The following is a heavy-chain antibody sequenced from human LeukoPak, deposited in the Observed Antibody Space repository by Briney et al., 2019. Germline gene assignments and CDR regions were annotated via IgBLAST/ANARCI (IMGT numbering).Heavy chain of an antibody. Sequence: PSETLSLTCAVYGGSFSSYYWGWIRQPPPKGLEWIGSIYYSGSTYYNPSLKSRVTISVDTSKNQFSLKLSSVTAADTAVYYCARHVNVNYDILTGFDYWGQGTLVTVSS. D-gene: IGHD3-9*01. CDR3: ARHVNVNYDILTGFDY. CDR2: IYYSGST. CDR1: GGSFSSYY. V-gene: IGHV4-39*01. J-gene: IGHJ4*02.